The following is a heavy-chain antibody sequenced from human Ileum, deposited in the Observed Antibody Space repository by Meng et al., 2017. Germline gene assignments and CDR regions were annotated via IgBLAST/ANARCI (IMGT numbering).Heavy chain of an antibody. CDR2: IPHRGRS. CDR1: GDSIPKHNW. V-gene: IGHV4-4*02. Sequence: VQLRESGPARVKPSGTLSLTCAVSGDSIPKHNWWAWVRQPPGKGLEWIGEIPHRGRSAYNPSLKSRVSMSIDKSKNHFSLKLTSVTAADTAVYHCLRGSGGSVWGQVILVTVSS. CDR3: LRGSGGSV. J-gene: IGHJ1*01. D-gene: IGHD3-10*01.